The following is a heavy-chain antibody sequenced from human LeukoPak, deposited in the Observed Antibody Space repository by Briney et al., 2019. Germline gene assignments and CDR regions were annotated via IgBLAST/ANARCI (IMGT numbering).Heavy chain of an antibody. CDR3: ARVPAAIAYYDFWSGYSIPDY. J-gene: IGHJ4*02. CDR1: GGSFSGYY. Sequence: SETLSLTCAVYGGSFSGYYWSWIRQPPGKGLEWIGEINHSGSTNYDPSLKSRVTISVDTSKNQFSLKLSSVTAADTAVYYCARVPAAIAYYDFWSGYSIPDYWGQGTLVTVSS. D-gene: IGHD3-3*01. V-gene: IGHV4-34*01. CDR2: INHSGST.